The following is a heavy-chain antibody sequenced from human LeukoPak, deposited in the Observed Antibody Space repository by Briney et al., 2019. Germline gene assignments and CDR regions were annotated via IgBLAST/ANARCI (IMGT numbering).Heavy chain of an antibody. D-gene: IGHD3-3*01. CDR2: IIPNSGGT. V-gene: IGHV1-2*06. CDR1: GYTFTGYY. CDR3: ARPYYDFWSGPYYYYGMDV. J-gene: IGHJ6*02. Sequence: ASVKVSCKASGYTFTGYYMHWVRQAPGQGLEWMGRIIPNSGGTNYAQKFQGRVTMTRDTSISTAYMELSRLRSDDTAVYYCARPYYDFWSGPYYYYGMDVWGQGTMVTVSS.